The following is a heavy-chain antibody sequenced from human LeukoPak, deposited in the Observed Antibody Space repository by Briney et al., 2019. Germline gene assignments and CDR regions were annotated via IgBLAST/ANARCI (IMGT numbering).Heavy chain of an antibody. J-gene: IGHJ4*02. Sequence: SETLSLTCTVSGGSISSYYWSWIRQPPGKGLEWIGYIYYSGSTNYNSSLKSRVTISVDTSKNQFSLKLSSVTAADTAVYYCASATGIVGATGDLYFDYWGQGTLVTVSS. CDR3: ASATGIVGATGDLYFDY. CDR1: GGSISSYY. V-gene: IGHV4-59*01. D-gene: IGHD1-26*01. CDR2: IYYSGST.